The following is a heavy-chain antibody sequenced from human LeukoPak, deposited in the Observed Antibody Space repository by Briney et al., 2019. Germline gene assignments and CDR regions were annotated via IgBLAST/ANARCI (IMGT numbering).Heavy chain of an antibody. CDR3: ARIPGMAAGSDFYFDY. D-gene: IGHD6-13*01. V-gene: IGHV3-23*01. CDR1: GFTFYTYD. J-gene: IGHJ4*02. Sequence: PGGSLRLSRVASGFTFYTYDMSWVRQVPGKGLEWVSSISYHGHRTYYTDSVKGRFTISRDNSKNTLYLQLNSLRVEDTAIYYCARIPGMAAGSDFYFDYWGPGTVVTVFS. CDR2: ISYHGHRT.